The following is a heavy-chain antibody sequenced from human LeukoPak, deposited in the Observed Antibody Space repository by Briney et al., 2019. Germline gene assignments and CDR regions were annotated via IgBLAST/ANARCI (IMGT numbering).Heavy chain of an antibody. V-gene: IGHV3-30*03. Sequence: GGSLRLSCAASGFTFSSYGMHWVRQAPGKGLEWVAVILYDGSNRYYADSVKGRCTISRDNSKKTLYLQMNSLRAEDTAVYYCAGYDYGDLGPLQFWGQGALVTVPS. CDR2: ILYDGSNR. CDR3: AGYDYGDLGPLQF. J-gene: IGHJ4*02. D-gene: IGHD4-17*01. CDR1: GFTFSSYG.